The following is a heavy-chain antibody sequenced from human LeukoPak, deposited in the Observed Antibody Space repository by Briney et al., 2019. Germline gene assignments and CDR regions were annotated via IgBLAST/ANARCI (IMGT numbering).Heavy chain of an antibody. V-gene: IGHV3-48*03. CDR2: ISSSGTTI. CDR3: ARDRSFDWFDFDY. D-gene: IGHD3-9*01. Sequence: PGGSLRLSCAASGFTFNSYEMNWARQAPGKGLEWVSYISSSGTTIYYADSVKGRFTISRDNAKNSLYLQMNSLRAEDTAVYYCARDRSFDWFDFDYWGQGTLVTVSS. J-gene: IGHJ4*02. CDR1: GFTFNSYE.